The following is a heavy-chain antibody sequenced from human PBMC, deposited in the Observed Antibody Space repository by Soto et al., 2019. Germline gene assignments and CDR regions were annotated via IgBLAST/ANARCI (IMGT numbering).Heavy chain of an antibody. Sequence: SGGSLRLSCAASGFTFSSYGRHWVRQAPGKGLEWVAVIWYDGSNKYYADSVKGRFTISRDNSKNTLYLQMNSLRAEDTAVYYCARDFSVAASGHDAFDIWGQGTMVTVSS. V-gene: IGHV3-33*01. CDR3: ARDFSVAASGHDAFDI. CDR2: IWYDGSNK. J-gene: IGHJ3*02. CDR1: GFTFSSYG. D-gene: IGHD2-15*01.